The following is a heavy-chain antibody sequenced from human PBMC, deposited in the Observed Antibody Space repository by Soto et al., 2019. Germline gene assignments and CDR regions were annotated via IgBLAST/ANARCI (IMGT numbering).Heavy chain of an antibody. CDR1: GFRFNSYA. Sequence: EVQLLESGGGLVQPGGSLRLSCVTSGFRFNSYAMSWVRQAPGKGLEWGSTISGSGDTTSYADSVKGRFTISSDHSKSTLYLQMNSLTPEDTALYYCAKKGEVTGTPNPNWFDPWGQGTLVTVSS. J-gene: IGHJ5*02. D-gene: IGHD1-1*01. CDR3: AKKGEVTGTPNPNWFDP. CDR2: ISGSGDTT. V-gene: IGHV3-23*01.